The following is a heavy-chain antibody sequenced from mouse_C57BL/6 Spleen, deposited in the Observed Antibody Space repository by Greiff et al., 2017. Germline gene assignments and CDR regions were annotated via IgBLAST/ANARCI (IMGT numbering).Heavy chain of an antibody. J-gene: IGHJ4*01. CDR2: INPSNGGT. Sequence: VQLQQPGTELVKPGASVKLSCKASGYTFTSYWMHWVKQRPGQGLEWIGNINPSNGGTNYNEQFKSKATLTVDNSSSTAYMQLSSLTSMDAAVYYCASLHCDGSSDSMDCWGQGTSVTVSS. V-gene: IGHV1-53*01. CDR3: ASLHCDGSSDSMDC. CDR1: GYTFTSYW. D-gene: IGHD1-1*01.